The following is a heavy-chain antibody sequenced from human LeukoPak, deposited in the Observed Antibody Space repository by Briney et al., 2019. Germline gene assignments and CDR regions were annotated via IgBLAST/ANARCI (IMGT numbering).Heavy chain of an antibody. CDR3: AKVFSGAGTGLIDY. D-gene: IGHD6-19*01. V-gene: IGHV3-30*18. Sequence: GRSLRLSCAASGFTFSSYGMHWVSQAPGKGLEWVAVISYDGSNKYYADSVKGRFTISRDNSKNTLYLQMNSLRAEDTAVYYCAKVFSGAGTGLIDYWGQGTLVTVSS. J-gene: IGHJ4*02. CDR2: ISYDGSNK. CDR1: GFTFSSYG.